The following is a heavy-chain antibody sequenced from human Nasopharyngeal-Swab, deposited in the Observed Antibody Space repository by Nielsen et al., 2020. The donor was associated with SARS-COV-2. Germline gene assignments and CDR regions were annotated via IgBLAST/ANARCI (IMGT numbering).Heavy chain of an antibody. CDR3: ARDYYGSGARSLDV. CDR2: IYYSGST. J-gene: IGHJ6*02. CDR1: GGSISSGGYY. D-gene: IGHD3-10*01. V-gene: IGHV4-31*03. Sequence: LRLSCTVSGGSISSGGYYWSWIRQHPGKGLEWIGYIYYSGSTYYNPSLKSRVTISVDTSKNQFSLKLSSVTAADTAVYYCARDYYGSGARSLDVWGQGTTVTVSS.